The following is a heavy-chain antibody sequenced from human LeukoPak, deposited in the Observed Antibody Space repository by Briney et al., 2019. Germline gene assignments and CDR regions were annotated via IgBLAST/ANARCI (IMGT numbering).Heavy chain of an antibody. J-gene: IGHJ5*02. CDR3: ARSRGYGPDHWFDP. CDR2: ISYDGSNK. Sequence: PGGSLRLSCAASGFTFSSYAMHWVRQAPGKGLEWVAVISYDGSNKYYADSVKGRFTISADKSINTAYLQWSSLKASGTAIYYCARSRGYGPDHWFDPWGQGTLVTVSS. D-gene: IGHD5-18*01. V-gene: IGHV3-30-3*01. CDR1: GFTFSSYA.